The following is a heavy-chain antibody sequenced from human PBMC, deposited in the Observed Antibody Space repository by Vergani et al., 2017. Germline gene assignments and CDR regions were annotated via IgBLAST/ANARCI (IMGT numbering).Heavy chain of an antibody. CDR3: ARATIFGVVPDAFDL. V-gene: IGHV3-48*03. D-gene: IGHD3-3*01. J-gene: IGHJ3*01. CDR2: ISSSGSTI. Sequence: EVQLVESGGGLVQPGGSLRLSCAASGFTFSSYEMNWVRQAPGKGLEWVSYISSSGSTIYYADSVKGRFTISRDNAKNSLYLQMNSLRAEDTAVYYCARATIFGVVPDAFDLWGQGTMVTVSS. CDR1: GFTFSSYE.